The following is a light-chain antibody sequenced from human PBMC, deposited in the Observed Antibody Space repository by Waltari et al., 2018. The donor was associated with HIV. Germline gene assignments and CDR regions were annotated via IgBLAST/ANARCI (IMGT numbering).Light chain of an antibody. CDR3: CSYAGSSTFV. V-gene: IGLV2-23*02. CDR1: SSDVGGYNY. CDR2: DVS. J-gene: IGLJ3*02. Sequence: QSALPQPASVSGSPGQSITISCTGTSSDVGGYNYVSWYQQHPGKSPKLMIYDVSKRPSGVSKRFSGSKSGNTASLTIPGLQAEDEADYYCCSYAGSSTFVFGGGTKLTVL.